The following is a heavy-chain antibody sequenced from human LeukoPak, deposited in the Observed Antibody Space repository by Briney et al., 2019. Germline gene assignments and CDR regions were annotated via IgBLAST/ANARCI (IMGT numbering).Heavy chain of an antibody. J-gene: IGHJ1*01. Sequence: PEKISCKASRYTFTTDVISSGRQAPRQKLEWRGWITAYNGNTKYAQKLQGRVTITTDTSPSTAHTELRTLRYHDTPVYYSARVAPSAPRSPARVWGQGTLVTASS. CDR1: RYTFTTDV. D-gene: IGHD6-6*01. CDR2: ITAYNGNT. CDR3: ARVAPSAPRSPARV. V-gene: IGHV1-18*01.